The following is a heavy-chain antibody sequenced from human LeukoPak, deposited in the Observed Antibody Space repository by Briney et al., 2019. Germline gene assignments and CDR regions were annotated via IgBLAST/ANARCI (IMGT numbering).Heavy chain of an antibody. CDR3: TTGSRAMVRGVIIQTYYYYYMDV. Sequence: GGSLRLSCAASGFTFSNAWMSWVRQAPGKGLEWVGRIKSKTDGGTTDYAAPVKGRFTISRDDSKNTLYLQMNSLKTEDTAVYYCTTGSRAMVRGVIIQTYYYYYMDVWGQGTTVTISS. V-gene: IGHV3-15*01. CDR1: GFTFSNAW. D-gene: IGHD3-10*01. CDR2: IKSKTDGGTT. J-gene: IGHJ6*03.